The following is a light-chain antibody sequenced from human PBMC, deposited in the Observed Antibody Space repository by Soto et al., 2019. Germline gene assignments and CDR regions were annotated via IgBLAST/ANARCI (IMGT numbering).Light chain of an antibody. V-gene: IGKV3-11*01. CDR3: QQGSHFPPT. Sequence: ENVLTQSPATLSLSPGERATLSCRASQSVNRSLGWYQQRPGQAPRLLIYDAYNRAAGIPARFSGSGSGTDFTLTISNLEPEDSAVYYCQQGSHFPPTFGQGTKVEI. J-gene: IGKJ1*01. CDR2: DAY. CDR1: QSVNRS.